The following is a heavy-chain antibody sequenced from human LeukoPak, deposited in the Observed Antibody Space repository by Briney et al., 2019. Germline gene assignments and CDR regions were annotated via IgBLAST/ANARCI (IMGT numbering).Heavy chain of an antibody. J-gene: IGHJ4*02. CDR2: IIPIFGTA. V-gene: IGHV1-69*05. D-gene: IGHD3-10*01. Sequence: AASVKVSCKASGGTFSSYAISWVRQAPGQGLEWMGRIIPIFGTANYAQKFQSRVTITTDESTSTAYMELSSLRSEDTAVYYCARIMVRGAIIDDYWGQGTLVTVSS. CDR1: GGTFSSYA. CDR3: ARIMVRGAIIDDY.